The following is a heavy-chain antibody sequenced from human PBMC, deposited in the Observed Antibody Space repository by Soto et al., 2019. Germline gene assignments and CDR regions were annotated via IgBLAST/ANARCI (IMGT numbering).Heavy chain of an antibody. V-gene: IGHV1-46*01. Sequence: ASVKVSCKASGYTFTSYYMHWVRQAPGQGLEWMGIINPSGGSTSYAQKFQGRVTMTRDTSTSTDYMELSSLGSEDTAVYYCASGVGSNWNYGGFDPWGQGTLVTVSS. J-gene: IGHJ5*02. CDR1: GYTFTSYY. CDR2: INPSGGST. CDR3: ASGVGSNWNYGGFDP. D-gene: IGHD1-7*01.